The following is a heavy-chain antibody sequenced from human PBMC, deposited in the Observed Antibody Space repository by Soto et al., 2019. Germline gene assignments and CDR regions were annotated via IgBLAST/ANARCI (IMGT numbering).Heavy chain of an antibody. CDR1: GYTFTGYY. V-gene: IGHV1-2*02. Sequence: ASVKVSCKASGYTFTGYYMHWVRQAPGQGLEWMGWINPNSGGTNYAQKFQGRVTMTRDTSISTAYMELSRLRSDDTAVYYCARDPNGSRGYSGYDFFYYYYGMDVWGQGTTVTVSS. CDR2: INPNSGGT. CDR3: ARDPNGSRGYSGYDFFYYYYGMDV. J-gene: IGHJ6*02. D-gene: IGHD5-12*01.